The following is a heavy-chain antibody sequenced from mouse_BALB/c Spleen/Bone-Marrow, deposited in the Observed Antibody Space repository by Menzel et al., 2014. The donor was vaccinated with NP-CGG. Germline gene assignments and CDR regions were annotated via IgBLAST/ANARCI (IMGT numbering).Heavy chain of an antibody. Sequence: VKLVESGPGLVAPPQSLSIPCTVSGFSLTSYGVHWVRQPPGKGLEWLGVIWAGGSTNYNSALMSRLSISKDNSKSQVFLKMNSLQTDDTAMYYCARGPLLTWFAYWGQGTLVTVSA. CDR3: ARGPLLTWFAY. D-gene: IGHD2-10*01. V-gene: IGHV2-9*02. CDR1: GFSLTSYG. J-gene: IGHJ3*01. CDR2: IWAGGST.